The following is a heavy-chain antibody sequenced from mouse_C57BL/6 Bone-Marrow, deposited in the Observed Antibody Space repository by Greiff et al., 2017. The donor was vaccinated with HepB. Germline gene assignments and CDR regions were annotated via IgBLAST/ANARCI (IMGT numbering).Heavy chain of an antibody. V-gene: IGHV5S21*01. D-gene: IGHD1-1*01. CDR2: ISSGGDYI. J-gene: IGHJ2*01. Sequence: EVQGVESGEGLVKPGGSLKLSCAASGFTFSSYAMSWVRQTPEKRLEWVAYISSGGDYIYYADTVKGRFTISRDNARNTLYLKMSSLKSEDSAMYYCARDPPTTVVDRYLDYWGQGTTLTVSS. CDR3: ARDPPTTVVDRYLDY. CDR1: GFTFSSYA.